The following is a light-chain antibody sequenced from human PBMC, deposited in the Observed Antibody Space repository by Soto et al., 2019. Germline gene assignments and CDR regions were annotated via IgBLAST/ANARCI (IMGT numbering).Light chain of an antibody. CDR1: QSVLYSSNNKNV. Sequence: DIVMTQSPDSLAVSLGERATINCKSSQSVLYSSNNKNVLAWYQQKPGQPPKLLIYWASTRESGVPDRFSGSGSGTDFTLTISSLQAEDVAVYYCQQYYSTPYTFGQGTKLEIK. J-gene: IGKJ2*01. CDR2: WAS. V-gene: IGKV4-1*01. CDR3: QQYYSTPYT.